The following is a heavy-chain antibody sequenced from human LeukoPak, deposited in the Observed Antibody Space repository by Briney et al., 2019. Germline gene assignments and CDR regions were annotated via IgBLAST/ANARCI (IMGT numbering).Heavy chain of an antibody. V-gene: IGHV4-39*07. CDR2: IYHSGST. Sequence: PSETLSLICSVSGGSISSNNYYWGWIRQPPGKGLEWIGEIYHSGSTNYNPSLKSRVTISVDKSKNQFSLKLSSVTAADTAVYYCARRQITMIVVLSAFDIWGQGTMVTVSS. CDR1: GGSISSNNYY. J-gene: IGHJ3*02. D-gene: IGHD3-22*01. CDR3: ARRQITMIVVLSAFDI.